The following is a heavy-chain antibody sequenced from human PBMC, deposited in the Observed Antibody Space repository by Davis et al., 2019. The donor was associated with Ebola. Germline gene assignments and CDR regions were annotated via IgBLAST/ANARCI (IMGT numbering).Heavy chain of an antibody. CDR2: ITSNSRYK. V-gene: IGHV3-21*04. Sequence: PGGSLRLPCAASGFTFNTYWMHWVRQAPGKGLEWVASITSNSRYKFYADSLKGRFTVSRDDANNSLYLQVNSLRGEDTAVYYCARDPHDYGGADYWGQGTLVSVSS. D-gene: IGHD4-23*01. CDR1: GFTFNTYW. J-gene: IGHJ4*02. CDR3: ARDPHDYGGADY.